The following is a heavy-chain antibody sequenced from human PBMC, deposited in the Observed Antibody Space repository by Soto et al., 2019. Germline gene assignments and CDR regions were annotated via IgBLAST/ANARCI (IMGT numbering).Heavy chain of an antibody. V-gene: IGHV4-31*03. D-gene: IGHD2-21*02. CDR1: GGSISRGGYY. J-gene: IGHJ4*02. CDR3: ARDLRLDS. CDR2: IYQSGTP. Sequence: SGTLSLTCTVSGGSISRGGYYWNWIRQYPGKGLEWIAYIYQSGTPYYNPSLKSRATISIDRSKNQFSLMLDSVTAADTAVYYCARDLRLDSWGPGTLVTVSS.